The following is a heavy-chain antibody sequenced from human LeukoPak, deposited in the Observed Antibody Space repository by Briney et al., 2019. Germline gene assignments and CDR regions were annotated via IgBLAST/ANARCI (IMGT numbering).Heavy chain of an antibody. J-gene: IGHJ4*02. CDR2: ISSGGGNV. V-gene: IGHV3-48*03. CDR1: GFSFNSYE. Sequence: GGSLRLSCAASGFSFNSYEMNWVRQAPGKGLEWVSYISSGGGNVYYADSVKARFTIFIVNATNSQYLQMNSLRAEDTAVYYCARGSWYYDSSGNYGALDYWGQGTLVTVSS. D-gene: IGHD3-22*01. CDR3: ARGSWYYDSSGNYGALDY.